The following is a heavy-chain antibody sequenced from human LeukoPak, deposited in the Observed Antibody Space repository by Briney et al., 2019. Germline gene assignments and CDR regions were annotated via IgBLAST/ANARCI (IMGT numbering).Heavy chain of an antibody. CDR2: ISSSSSYI. Sequence: GGPLRLSCAASGCTFSSYSMNWVRQAPGKGLEWVSSISSSSSYIYYADSVKGSFTISRDNAKNSLYLQMTSLRAEDTAVYYCGAGDLPFDYWGQGTLVTVSS. CDR1: GCTFSSYS. V-gene: IGHV3-21*01. CDR3: GAGDLPFDY. J-gene: IGHJ4*02. D-gene: IGHD4-17*01.